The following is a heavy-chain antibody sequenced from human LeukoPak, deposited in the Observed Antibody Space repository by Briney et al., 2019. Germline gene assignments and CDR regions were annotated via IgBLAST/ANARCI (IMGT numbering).Heavy chain of an antibody. Sequence: GGSLRLSCAASGFTFSRNWMHWVREAPGEGLVWVSRINSDGSSTNSADSVKGRFTISRDNAKNTLYLQMNSLRAEATAVYYCGRGYCRGGSCYHIDYWGQGTLVTVSS. CDR2: INSDGSST. D-gene: IGHD2-15*01. CDR3: GRGYCRGGSCYHIDY. CDR1: GFTFSRNW. V-gene: IGHV3-74*01. J-gene: IGHJ4*02.